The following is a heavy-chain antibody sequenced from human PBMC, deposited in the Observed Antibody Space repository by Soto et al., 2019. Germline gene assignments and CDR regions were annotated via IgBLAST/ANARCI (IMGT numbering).Heavy chain of an antibody. D-gene: IGHD2-15*01. Sequence: PGGSLRLSFAASGFTFSDCYMSWIRQAPGKGLEWVSYISSSGSTIYYADSVKVRFTISSDNAKNSLYLQMNSLRAEDTAVYYCERLYSSGGRCQRAYLDXWGQGTLVTVSX. CDR2: ISSSGSTI. V-gene: IGHV3-11*01. CDR1: GFTFSDCY. J-gene: IGHJ4*02. CDR3: ERLYSSGGRCQRAYLDX.